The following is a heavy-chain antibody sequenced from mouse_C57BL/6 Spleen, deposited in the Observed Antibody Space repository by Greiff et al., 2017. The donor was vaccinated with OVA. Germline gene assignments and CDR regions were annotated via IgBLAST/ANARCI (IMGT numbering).Heavy chain of an antibody. CDR1: EYESPSHD. CDR2: INSDGGST. V-gene: IGHV5-2*01. Sequence: EVKLMESGGGLVQPGESLKLSCESNEYESPSHDMSWVRKTPEKRLELVAAINSDGGSTYYPDTMERRFIISRDNTKKTLYLQMSSLRSEDTALYYCARQGGIYDGYYRFAYWGQGTLVTVSA. J-gene: IGHJ3*01. CDR3: ARQGGIYDGYYRFAY. D-gene: IGHD2-3*01.